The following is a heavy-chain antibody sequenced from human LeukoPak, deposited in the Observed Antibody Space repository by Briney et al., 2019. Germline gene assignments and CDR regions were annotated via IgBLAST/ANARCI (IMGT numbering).Heavy chain of an antibody. J-gene: IGHJ4*02. CDR2: ISYDGGIT. CDR1: GFTFSSYA. D-gene: IGHD3-10*01. Sequence: GGSLRLSCAASGFTFSSYAMHWVRQAPGKGLEWVAVISYDGGITNYADSVKGRFTISRDNSKNTLYLQLNSLRAEDAAVYYCARDSTYYSASRSSGPHYFDYWGQGTLVTVSS. V-gene: IGHV3-30*01. CDR3: ARDSTYYSASRSSGPHYFDY.